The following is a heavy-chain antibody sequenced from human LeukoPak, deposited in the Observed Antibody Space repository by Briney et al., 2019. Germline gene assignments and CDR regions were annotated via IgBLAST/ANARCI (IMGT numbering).Heavy chain of an antibody. CDR3: ARGDTPEAIYYYYFMDV. D-gene: IGHD5-18*01. Sequence: ASVKVSCKASGYTFTSYDINWVRQATGQGLEWMGWMNPNSGNTGYAQKFQGRVTMTRDTSISTAYMELSRLRSDDTAVYYCARGDTPEAIYYYYFMDVWGKGTTVTISS. V-gene: IGHV1-8*01. CDR1: GYTFTSYD. CDR2: MNPNSGNT. J-gene: IGHJ6*03.